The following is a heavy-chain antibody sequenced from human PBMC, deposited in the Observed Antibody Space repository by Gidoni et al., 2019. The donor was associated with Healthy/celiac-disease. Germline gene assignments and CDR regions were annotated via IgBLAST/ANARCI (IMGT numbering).Heavy chain of an antibody. CDR2: IIPILGIA. CDR3: AREYYYDSSGYLDYYYYGMDV. V-gene: IGHV1-69*08. J-gene: IGHJ6*02. Sequence: QVQLVQSGAAVKKPGSSVKVSCKASGGTFSSYTISWGRQAPGQGLEWMGRIIPILGIANYAQKFQGRVTITADKSTSTAYMELSSLRSEDTAVYYCAREYYYDSSGYLDYYYYGMDVWGQGTTVTVSS. D-gene: IGHD3-22*01. CDR1: GGTFSSYT.